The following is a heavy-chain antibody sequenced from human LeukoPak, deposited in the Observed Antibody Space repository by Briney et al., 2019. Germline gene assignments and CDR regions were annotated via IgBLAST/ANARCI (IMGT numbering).Heavy chain of an antibody. CDR2: IYYSGST. J-gene: IGHJ4*02. CDR3: ARDRAVAGSFDY. D-gene: IGHD6-19*01. Sequence: PSETLSLTCTVYGGSFSGYYWSWIRQPPGKGLEWIGYIYYSGSTNYNPSLKSRVTISVDTSKNQFSLKLSAVTAADTAVYYCARDRAVAGSFDYWGQGTLVTVSS. CDR1: GGSFSGYY. V-gene: IGHV4-59*01.